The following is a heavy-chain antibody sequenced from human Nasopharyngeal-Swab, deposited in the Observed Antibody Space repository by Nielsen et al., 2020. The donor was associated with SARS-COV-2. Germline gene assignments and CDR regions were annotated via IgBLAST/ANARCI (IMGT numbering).Heavy chain of an antibody. CDR1: GYTFTGYY. Sequence: ASVKVSCKASGYTFTGYYMHWVRQATGQGLEWMGWMNPNSGNTGYAQKFQGRVTMTRNTSISTAYMELSSLRSEDTAVYYCARGLVSTIFGVVIMGFDPWGQGTLVTVSS. V-gene: IGHV1-8*02. CDR2: MNPNSGNT. D-gene: IGHD3-3*01. CDR3: ARGLVSTIFGVVIMGFDP. J-gene: IGHJ5*02.